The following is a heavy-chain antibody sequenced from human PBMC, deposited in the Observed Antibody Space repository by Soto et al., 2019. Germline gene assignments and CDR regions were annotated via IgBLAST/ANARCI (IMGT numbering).Heavy chain of an antibody. CDR3: VREDGKVGTNSAFDY. J-gene: IGHJ4*02. Sequence: PGGSLRLSCASSGFTFSTYTMNWVRQAPGTGLEWVSSINGRGNYIYYAESVKGRFTISRANAKNSLDLQMDRLRAEDTAIYYCVREDGKVGTNSAFDYWGLGALVTVSS. D-gene: IGHD1-26*01. V-gene: IGHV3-21*01. CDR2: INGRGNYI. CDR1: GFTFSTYT.